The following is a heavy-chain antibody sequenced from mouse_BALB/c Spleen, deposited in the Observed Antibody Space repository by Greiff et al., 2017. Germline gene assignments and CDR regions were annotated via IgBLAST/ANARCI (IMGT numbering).Heavy chain of an antibody. V-gene: IGHV5-9-3*01. CDR2: ISSGGSYT. D-gene: IGHD1-1*01. CDR1: GFTFSSYA. CDR3: ARRALFTTVVATGYFDY. Sequence: EVKLVESGGGLVKPGGSLKLSCAASGFTFSSYAMSWVRQTPEKRLEWVATISSGGSYTYYPDSVKGRFTISRDNAKNTLYLQMSSLRSEDTAMYYCARRALFTTVVATGYFDYWGQGTTLTVSS. J-gene: IGHJ2*01.